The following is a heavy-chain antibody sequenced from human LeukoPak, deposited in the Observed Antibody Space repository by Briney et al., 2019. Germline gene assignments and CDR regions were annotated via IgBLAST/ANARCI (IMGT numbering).Heavy chain of an antibody. CDR2: TYYRYKWKS. CDR1: GDSVSSKSST. D-gene: IGHD6-13*01. CDR3: ARRAAAIRGGIDY. Sequence: SQTHSLTCAISGDSVSSKSSTWYWGRQSPSRGLDWLGRTYYRYKWKSDYALSVKSRITINPDTSKNQFTLQLKSVASEDTAVYYCARRAAAIRGGIDYWGQGTLVTVSS. J-gene: IGHJ4*02. V-gene: IGHV6-1*01.